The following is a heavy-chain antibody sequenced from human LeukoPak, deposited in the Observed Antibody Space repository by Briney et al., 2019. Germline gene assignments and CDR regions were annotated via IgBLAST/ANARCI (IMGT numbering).Heavy chain of an antibody. CDR2: INSDGSST. V-gene: IGHV3-74*01. Sequence: GGSLRLSCAASGFTFSSYWMHWVRQAPGKGLVWDSRINSDGSSTSYADSVKGRFTISRDNAKNTLYLQMNSLRAEDTAVYYCARAPGIAAAGTRYWGQGTLVTVSS. J-gene: IGHJ4*02. CDR3: ARAPGIAAAGTRY. CDR1: GFTFSSYW. D-gene: IGHD6-13*01.